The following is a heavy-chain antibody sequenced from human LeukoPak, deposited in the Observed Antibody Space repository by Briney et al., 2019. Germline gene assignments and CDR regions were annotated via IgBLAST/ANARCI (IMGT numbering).Heavy chain of an antibody. D-gene: IGHD6-19*01. CDR3: ARSYRWLVHMDV. CDR1: GGSISSSSYY. Sequence: SETLSLTCTVSGGSISSSSYYWGWIRQPPGKGLEWIGSIYYSGSTYYNPSLKSRVTISVDTSKNQFSLKLSSVTAADTAVYYCARSYRWLVHMDVWGKGTTVTISS. V-gene: IGHV4-39*01. J-gene: IGHJ6*03. CDR2: IYYSGST.